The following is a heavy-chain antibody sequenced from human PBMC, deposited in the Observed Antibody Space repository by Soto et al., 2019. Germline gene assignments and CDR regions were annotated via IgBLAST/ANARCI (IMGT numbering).Heavy chain of an antibody. V-gene: IGHV4-59*12. CDR3: ARAPITMVRGTGRWFDP. CDR2: IYYSGST. CDR1: GGSISSYY. D-gene: IGHD3-10*01. Sequence: SETLSLTCTVSGGSISSYYWSWIRQPPGKGLEWIGYIYYSGSTNYNPSLKSRVTISVDTSKNQFSLKLSSVTAADTAVYYCARAPITMVRGTGRWFDPWGQGTLVTVSS. J-gene: IGHJ5*02.